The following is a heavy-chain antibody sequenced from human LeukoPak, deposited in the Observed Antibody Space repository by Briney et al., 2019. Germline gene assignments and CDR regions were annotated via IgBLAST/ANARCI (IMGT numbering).Heavy chain of an antibody. CDR3: ARDNPRNTLDY. Sequence: GGSLRLSCAASGFTFSSYTMHWIRQAPGKGLEWVSYISSSSSTIYYADSVKGRFTISRGNAKNSLYLQMNSLRAEDTAVYYCARDNPRNTLDYWGQGTLVTVSS. V-gene: IGHV3-48*01. CDR1: GFTFSSYT. CDR2: ISSSSSTI. J-gene: IGHJ4*02. D-gene: IGHD4-11*01.